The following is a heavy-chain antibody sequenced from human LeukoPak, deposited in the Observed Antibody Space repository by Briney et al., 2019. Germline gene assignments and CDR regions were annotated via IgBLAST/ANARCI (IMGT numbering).Heavy chain of an antibody. CDR1: GYTFTSYG. CDR3: ARENRQTIYAPNWFDP. CDR2: ISAYNGNT. D-gene: IGHD2/OR15-2a*01. J-gene: IGHJ5*02. Sequence: GASVKVSCKASGYTFTSYGISWVRQAPGQGLEWMGWISAYNGNTNYAQKLQGRVTMTTDTSTSTAYMELRSLRSDDTAVYYCARENRQTIYAPNWFDPWGQGTLVTVSS. V-gene: IGHV1-18*01.